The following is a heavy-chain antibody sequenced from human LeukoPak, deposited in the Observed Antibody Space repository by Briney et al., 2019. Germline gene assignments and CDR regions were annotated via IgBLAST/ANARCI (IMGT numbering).Heavy chain of an antibody. V-gene: IGHV1-24*01. CDR1: GYTLTELS. Sequence: ASVKVSCKVSGYTLTELSMHWVRQAPGKGLEWMGGFDPEDGETIYAQKFQGRVTMTTDTSTSTAYMELRSLRSDDTAVYYCARDKKVAAAGPIDYWGQGTLVTVSS. J-gene: IGHJ4*02. CDR2: FDPEDGET. CDR3: ARDKKVAAAGPIDY. D-gene: IGHD6-13*01.